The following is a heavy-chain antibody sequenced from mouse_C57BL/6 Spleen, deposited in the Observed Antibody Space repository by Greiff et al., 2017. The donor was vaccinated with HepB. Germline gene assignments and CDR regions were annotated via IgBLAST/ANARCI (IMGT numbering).Heavy chain of an antibody. D-gene: IGHD1-1*01. V-gene: IGHV1-81*01. CDR2: IYPRSGNT. CDR3: APGGAVVADFDY. J-gene: IGHJ2*01. CDR1: GYTFTSYG. Sequence: QVQLQQSGAELARPGASVKLSCKASGYTFTSYGISWVKQRTGQGLEWIGEIYPRSGNTYYNEKFKGKATLTADKSSSTAYMELRSLTSEDSAVYFCAPGGAVVADFDYWGQGTTLTVSS.